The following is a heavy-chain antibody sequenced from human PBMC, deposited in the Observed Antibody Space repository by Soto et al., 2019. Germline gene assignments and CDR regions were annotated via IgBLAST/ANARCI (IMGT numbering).Heavy chain of an antibody. Sequence: EVQLLQSGGVLVQPGGSLALSCGASGFTFSIYAMTWVRQAPGKGLEWVSTIRGSGGSTYYADSLKGRFTIPRDNSKNTLYLEMRTLRAEDTAVYYCAKDRGTIFDWLDPWGQGTLVTVSS. CDR1: GFTFSIYA. D-gene: IGHD3-3*01. V-gene: IGHV3-23*01. CDR2: IRGSGGST. CDR3: AKDRGTIFDWLDP. J-gene: IGHJ5*02.